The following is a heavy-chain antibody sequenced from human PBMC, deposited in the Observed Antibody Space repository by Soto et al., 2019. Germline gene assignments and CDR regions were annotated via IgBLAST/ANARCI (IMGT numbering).Heavy chain of an antibody. CDR3: AITYCRDNSCPRDFDF. V-gene: IGHV1-69*02. CDR2: FIPILDMA. CDR1: GGTFNTYT. D-gene: IGHD2-21*01. Sequence: QVQVVQSGAEVKKTESSVKVSCKPSGGTFNTYTVNWVRLAPGHGLEWMGRFIPILDMANYAQKFQDRVTITADRSTFTAYMELNSLTSDDTAVYYCAITYCRDNSCPRDFDFWGPGTRVPVFS. J-gene: IGHJ4*02.